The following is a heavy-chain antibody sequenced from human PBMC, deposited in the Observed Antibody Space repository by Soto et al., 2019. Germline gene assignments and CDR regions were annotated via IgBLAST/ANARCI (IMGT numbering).Heavy chain of an antibody. CDR2: IYSGGSA. CDR3: ARDQYGDYVFDY. CDR1: GFTVSSNY. V-gene: IGHV3-53*01. J-gene: IGHJ4*02. D-gene: IGHD4-17*01. Sequence: VGSLRLSCAASGFTVSSNYMSWVRQAPGKGLEWVSVIYSGGSAYYADSVKGRFTISRDNSKNTLYLQMNSLRAEDTAVYYCARDQYGDYVFDYWGQGTLVTVSS.